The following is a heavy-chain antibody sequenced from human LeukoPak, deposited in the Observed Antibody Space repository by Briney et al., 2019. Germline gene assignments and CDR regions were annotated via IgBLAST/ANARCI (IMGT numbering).Heavy chain of an antibody. J-gene: IGHJ5*02. CDR2: IYYSGTT. CDR1: GGSISSYY. D-gene: IGHD3-10*01. Sequence: SSETLSLTCTVSGGSISSYYWSWIRQPPGKGLEWIGYIYYSGTTNYNPSLKSRVTISVDTSKNQFSLKLSSVTAADTAVYYSARQSPHYFGAGTYFGLDPWGQGTLVAVPS. V-gene: IGHV4-59*08. CDR3: ARQSPHYFGAGTYFGLDP.